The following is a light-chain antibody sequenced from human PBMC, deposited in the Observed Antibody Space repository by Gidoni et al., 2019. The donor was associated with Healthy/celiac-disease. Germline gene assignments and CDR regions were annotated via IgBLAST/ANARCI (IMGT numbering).Light chain of an antibody. V-gene: IGKV1-39*01. Sequence: DIQMTQSPSSLSASVGDRVTITCRASQSISSYLNWYQQKPGKAPKLLSYAASSLQSGVTSRFSGSGSGTDFTLTISSLQPEDFANYYCQQSYSTPPAFGQGTKLEIK. CDR3: QQSYSTPPA. CDR1: QSISSY. CDR2: AAS. J-gene: IGKJ2*01.